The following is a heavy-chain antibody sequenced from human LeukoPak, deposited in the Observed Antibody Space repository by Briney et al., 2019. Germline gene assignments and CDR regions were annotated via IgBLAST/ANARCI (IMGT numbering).Heavy chain of an antibody. Sequence: GGSLRLSCAASGFTFSSYWMHWVRQAPGKGLVWVSRINSDGSSTSYADSVKGRFTISRDNSKNTLYLQMNSLRAEDTAVYYCARLYYYGSGTEPLGDAFDIWGQGTMVTVSS. D-gene: IGHD3-10*01. V-gene: IGHV3-74*01. CDR3: ARLYYYGSGTEPLGDAFDI. CDR2: INSDGSST. CDR1: GFTFSSYW. J-gene: IGHJ3*02.